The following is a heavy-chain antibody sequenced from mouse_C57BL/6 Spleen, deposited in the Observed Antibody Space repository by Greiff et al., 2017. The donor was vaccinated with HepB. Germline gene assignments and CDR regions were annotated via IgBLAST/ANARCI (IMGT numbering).Heavy chain of an antibody. CDR2: IYPVSGET. CDR3: GRGQLRLPGAMDY. Sequence: QVQLKQSGAELASPGASVTLSCKASGYTFTDHIMNWVKKRPGQGLEWIGRIYPVSGETNYNQKFMGKATFSVDRSSSTVYMVLNSLTSEDPAVYYCGRGQLRLPGAMDYWGQGTSVTVSS. J-gene: IGHJ4*01. D-gene: IGHD3-2*02. V-gene: IGHV1-11*01. CDR1: GYTFTDHI.